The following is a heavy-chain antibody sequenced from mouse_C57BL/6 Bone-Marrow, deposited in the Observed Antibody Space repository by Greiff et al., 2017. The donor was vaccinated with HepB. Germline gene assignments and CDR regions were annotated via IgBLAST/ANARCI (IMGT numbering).Heavy chain of an antibody. V-gene: IGHV1-81*01. CDR2: IYPRSGNT. CDR3: ARSGGSSYYALYFDY. Sequence: QVQLKQSGAELARPGASVKLSCKASGYTFTSYGISWVKQRTGQGLEWIGEIYPRSGNTYYNEKFKGKATLTADKSSSTAYMELRSLTSEDSAVYFCARSGGSSYYALYFDYWGQGTTLTVSS. J-gene: IGHJ2*01. D-gene: IGHD2-1*01. CDR1: GYTFTSYG.